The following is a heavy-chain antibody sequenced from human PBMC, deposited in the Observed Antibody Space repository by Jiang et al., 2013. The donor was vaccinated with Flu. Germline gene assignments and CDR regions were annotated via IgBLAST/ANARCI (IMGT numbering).Heavy chain of an antibody. CDR2: IIPIFGTA. V-gene: IGHV1-69*01. D-gene: IGHD3-16*02. Sequence: SGAEVKKPGSSVKVSCKASGGTFSSYAISWVRQAPGQGLEWMGGIIPIFGTANYAQKFQGRVTITADESTSTAYMELSSLRSEDTAVYYCARDSGEYDYVWGSYRWNWFDPWGQGTLVTVSS. J-gene: IGHJ5*02. CDR3: ARDSGEYDYVWGSYRWNWFDP. CDR1: GGTFSSYA.